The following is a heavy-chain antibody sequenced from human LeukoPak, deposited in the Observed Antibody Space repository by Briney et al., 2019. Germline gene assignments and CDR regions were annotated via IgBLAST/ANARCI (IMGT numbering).Heavy chain of an antibody. CDR2: MNPNSGNT. CDR3: ARGYSYGYANWFDP. D-gene: IGHD5-18*01. Sequence: WASVKVSCKASGYTFTSYDINWVRQATGQGLEWMGWMNPNSGNTGYAQKFQGRVTMTRNTSISTAYMELSSLRSEDTVVYYCARGYSYGYANWFDPWGQGTLVTVSS. V-gene: IGHV1-8*01. J-gene: IGHJ5*02. CDR1: GYTFTSYD.